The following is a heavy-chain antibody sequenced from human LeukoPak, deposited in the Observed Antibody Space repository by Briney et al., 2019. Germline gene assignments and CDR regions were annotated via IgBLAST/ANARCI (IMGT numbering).Heavy chain of an antibody. CDR2: IYHSGST. Sequence: KPSETMSLTCAISGYSISSGYYWGWIRQPPGKGLEWIGSIYHSGSTYYNPSLKSRVTISVDTSKNQFSPKLSSVTAADTAVYYCARHGPPDVYCSSTSCYIFDYWGQGTLVTVSS. D-gene: IGHD2-2*01. V-gene: IGHV4-38-2*01. J-gene: IGHJ4*02. CDR3: ARHGPPDVYCSSTSCYIFDY. CDR1: GYSISSGYY.